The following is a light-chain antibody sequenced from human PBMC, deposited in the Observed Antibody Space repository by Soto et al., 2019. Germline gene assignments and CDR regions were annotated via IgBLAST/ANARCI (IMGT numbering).Light chain of an antibody. CDR2: AAS. CDR3: QQANIFPIT. V-gene: IGKV1D-12*01. Sequence: DIQLTQSPSSVSASVGDRVTITCRASQGLSSWLAWYQQKPGKAPKLLIYAASTLQSGVPSRFSGRGSGTDFTLTISSLQPEDFATYYCQQANIFPITFGQGTRLEIK. CDR1: QGLSSW. J-gene: IGKJ5*01.